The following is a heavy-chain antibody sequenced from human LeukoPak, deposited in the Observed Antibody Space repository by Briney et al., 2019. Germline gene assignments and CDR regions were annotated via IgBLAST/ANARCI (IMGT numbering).Heavy chain of an antibody. D-gene: IGHD3-10*01. CDR1: GGSISSSSYY. J-gene: IGHJ4*02. CDR2: IYYSGST. CDR3: ARNPYYYGSGGRYYFDY. Sequence: SETLSLTCTVSGGSISSSSYYWGWIRQPPGKGLEWIGSIYYSGSTYYNPSLKSRVTISVDTSKKQFSLKLSSVTAADTAVYYCARNPYYYGSGGRYYFDYWGQGTLVTVSS. V-gene: IGHV4-39*07.